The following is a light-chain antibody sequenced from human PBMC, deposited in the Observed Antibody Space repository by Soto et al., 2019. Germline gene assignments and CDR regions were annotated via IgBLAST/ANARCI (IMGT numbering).Light chain of an antibody. Sequence: QSVLTQPPSVSGAPGQRVTISCTGSSSNIGAGYDVHWYQQLPGTAPKVLIYGNSNRPSGVPDRFSGSKSGTSASLAIVGLQAEDEADYYCQSYDNSLSGSWVFGGGTKLTVL. V-gene: IGLV1-40*01. CDR2: GNS. CDR1: SSNIGAGYD. J-gene: IGLJ3*02. CDR3: QSYDNSLSGSWV.